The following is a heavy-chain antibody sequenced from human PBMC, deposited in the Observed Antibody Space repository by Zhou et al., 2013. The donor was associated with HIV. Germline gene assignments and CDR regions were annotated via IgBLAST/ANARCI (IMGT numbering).Heavy chain of an antibody. CDR2: IHGGNGNT. V-gene: IGHV1-3*01. CDR1: GYSFTTSL. D-gene: IGHD6-13*01. CDR3: AREGYTDGFDI. Sequence: QVHFVQSGTEVKKPGASVRVSCKASGYSFTTSLMHWVRQAPGQSLEWMGWIHGGNGNTKYSQKFQGRLTLTSDTSASTAYMELSSLRSEDTAVYYCAREGYTDGFDIWGQGAMVTVSS. J-gene: IGHJ3*02.